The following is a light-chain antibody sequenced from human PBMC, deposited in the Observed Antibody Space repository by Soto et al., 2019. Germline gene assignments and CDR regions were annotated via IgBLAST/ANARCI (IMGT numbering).Light chain of an antibody. V-gene: IGKV1-33*01. J-gene: IGKJ2*03. Sequence: DTQMTQSPSSLSASAGDRVTITCQASQDISQYLNWYQQKPGKAPKLLIHTASNLETGVPSRFSGSGSGTDFTFTISSLQPEDIATYYCQHYDNIPYSFGQGTKLEIK. CDR1: QDISQY. CDR3: QHYDNIPYS. CDR2: TAS.